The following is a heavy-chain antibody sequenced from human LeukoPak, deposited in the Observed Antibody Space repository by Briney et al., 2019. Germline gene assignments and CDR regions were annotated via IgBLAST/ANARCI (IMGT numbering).Heavy chain of an antibody. J-gene: IGHJ4*02. CDR3: ARAYTTVTSYYFDY. Sequence: PSETLSLTCTVSGGSISSSSYYWGWIRQPPGKGLEWVSSISSSSSYIYYADSVKGRFTISRDNAKNSLYLQMNSLRAEDTAVYYCARAYTTVTSYYFDYWGQGTLVTVSS. CDR2: ISSSSSYI. V-gene: IGHV3-21*01. D-gene: IGHD4-17*01. CDR1: GGSISSSS.